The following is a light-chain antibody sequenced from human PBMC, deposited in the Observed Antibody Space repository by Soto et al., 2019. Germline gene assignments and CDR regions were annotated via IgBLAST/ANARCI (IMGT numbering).Light chain of an antibody. V-gene: IGKV3-15*01. CDR1: QSVSDN. J-gene: IGKJ5*01. Sequence: EVLMTQSPDTLYVSPGERVTLSCRASQSVSDNLAWYQQKPGQGPRLLVYRASTMTLGIPARFSGSESGTEFTLTISSLQSEDFAVYYCQQYNSWPITFCQGTRLEIK. CDR2: RAS. CDR3: QQYNSWPIT.